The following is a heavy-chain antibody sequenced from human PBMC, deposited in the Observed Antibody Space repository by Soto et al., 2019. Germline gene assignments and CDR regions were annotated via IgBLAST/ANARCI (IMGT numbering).Heavy chain of an antibody. D-gene: IGHD3-3*01. CDR2: IIPIFGTA. J-gene: IGHJ5*02. CDR1: GGTFSSYA. CDR3: ARERRLTIFGVVTSRWKERFDP. V-gene: IGHV1-69*01. Sequence: QVQLVQSGAEVKKPGSSVKVSCKASGGTFSSYAISWVRQAPGQGLEWMGGIIPIFGTANYAQKFQGRVTITADESTSTAYMELSSLRSEDTAVYYCARERRLTIFGVVTSRWKERFDPCGQGTLVTVSS.